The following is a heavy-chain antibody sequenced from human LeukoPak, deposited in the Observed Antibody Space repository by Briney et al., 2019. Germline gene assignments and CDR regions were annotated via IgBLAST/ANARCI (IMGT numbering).Heavy chain of an antibody. CDR3: TTVGGSERQLGPAGG. Sequence: PGGSLRLACAAPGFTFSSYSMTWVRQAPGKGPEWVGRIKSKTDGGTTDYAAPVKGRFTISRDDSKNTLYLQMNSLKTEDTAVYYCTTVGGSERQLGPAGGWGQGTLVTVSS. CDR1: GFTFSSYS. V-gene: IGHV3-15*01. CDR2: IKSKTDGGTT. J-gene: IGHJ4*02. D-gene: IGHD6-13*01.